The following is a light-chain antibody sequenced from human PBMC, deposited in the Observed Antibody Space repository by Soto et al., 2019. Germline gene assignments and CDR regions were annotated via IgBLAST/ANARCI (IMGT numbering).Light chain of an antibody. Sequence: DIQMTQSPSSLSASVGDRVTITCRASQSISSYLNWYQQKPGKAPKLLIYAASSLQSGVPSSFSGSGSWTDFTLTISSLQPEDFATYDCQQTYSTPRTFGQGPKVDIK. V-gene: IGKV1-39*01. CDR2: AAS. CDR1: QSISSY. CDR3: QQTYSTPRT. J-gene: IGKJ1*01.